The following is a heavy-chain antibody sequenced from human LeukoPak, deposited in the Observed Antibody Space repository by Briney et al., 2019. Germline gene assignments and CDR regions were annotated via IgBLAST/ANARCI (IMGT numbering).Heavy chain of an antibody. CDR2: IYWDDDK. J-gene: IGHJ4*02. CDR3: AHSLWFAEGDY. D-gene: IGHD3-10*01. Sequence: ESGPTLVNPTQTLTLTCTFSGFSLSTSGVGVGWIRQPPGKALESLATIYWDDDKRYSPSLKTRLTITKDTSKNQVVLTMTNMGPVDTATYYCAHSLWFAEGDYWGQGTLVTVSS. V-gene: IGHV2-5*02. CDR1: GFSLSTSGVG.